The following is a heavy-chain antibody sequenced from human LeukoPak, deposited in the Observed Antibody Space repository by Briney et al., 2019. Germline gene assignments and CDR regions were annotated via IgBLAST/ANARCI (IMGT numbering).Heavy chain of an antibody. D-gene: IGHD4-17*01. Sequence: GGSLRLSCAASGFTFSNYAMHWVRQAPGKGLEWVAFIRHDGSDIYYADSVKGRFTISRDNAKNSLYLQMNSLRAEDTAVYYCARAAPTMTVWHAFDIWGQGTMVTVSS. CDR2: IRHDGSDI. CDR1: GFTFSNYA. V-gene: IGHV3-30*02. CDR3: ARAAPTMTVWHAFDI. J-gene: IGHJ3*02.